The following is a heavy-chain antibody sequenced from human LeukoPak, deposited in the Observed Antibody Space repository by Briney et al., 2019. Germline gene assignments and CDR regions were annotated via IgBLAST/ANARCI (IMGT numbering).Heavy chain of an antibody. D-gene: IGHD3-10*01. V-gene: IGHV3-21*06. CDR3: ARAAIGVDFFDS. Sequence: GGSLRLSCAASGFLFGGHAMVWIRQAQGNGLECVSSIHSSATYITYADSVRGRFTISRDNDKNSLFLVMTDLRAEDTAVYYCARAAIGVDFFDSWGQGTLVAVSS. CDR1: GFLFGGHA. J-gene: IGHJ4*02. CDR2: IHSSATYI.